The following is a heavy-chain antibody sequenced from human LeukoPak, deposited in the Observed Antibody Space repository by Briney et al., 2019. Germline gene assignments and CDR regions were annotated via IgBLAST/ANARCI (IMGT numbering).Heavy chain of an antibody. CDR2: INHSGSP. D-gene: IGHD6-19*01. J-gene: IGHJ5*02. CDR3: VRGPGIPVAAS. Sequence: SETLSLTCADHGGSLSGHYCIWIRQAPGKGLEWIGEINHSGSPNYSPSFKSRVTISADTSKNQFSLSLRSVTAADTAVYYCVRGPGIPVAASWGQGTLVTVSS. V-gene: IGHV4-34*01. CDR1: GGSLSGHY.